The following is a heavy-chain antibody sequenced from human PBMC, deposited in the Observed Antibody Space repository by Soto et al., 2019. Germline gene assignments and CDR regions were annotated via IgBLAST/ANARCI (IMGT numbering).Heavy chain of an antibody. V-gene: IGHV3-74*01. CDR2: IDNAGTDS. CDR1: GFTLSGRS. D-gene: IGHD3-10*01. CDR3: SRGWFGPDV. J-gene: IGHJ6*04. Sequence: EVQLVESGGGLVQPGGSLRLSCAASGFTLSGRSMHWVRQAAGKGLVWVSGIDNAGTDSTYEDSVKGRFTSSRDNAKNMLYLQMNSLRVEDTAVYYCSRGWFGPDVWGKGTTVTVSS.